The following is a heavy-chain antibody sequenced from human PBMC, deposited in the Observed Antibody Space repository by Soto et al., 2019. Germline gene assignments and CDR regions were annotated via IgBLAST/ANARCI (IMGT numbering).Heavy chain of an antibody. D-gene: IGHD3-22*01. J-gene: IGHJ4*02. CDR2: IYYSGST. Sequence: ETLSLTCTVSGGSISSYYWSWIRQPPGKGLEWIGYIYYSGSTNYNPSLKSRVTISVDTSKNQFSLKLSSVTAADTAVYYCARSRAYYYDSSGYRAKYYFDYWGQGTLVTVSS. CDR1: GGSISSYY. CDR3: ARSRAYYYDSSGYRAKYYFDY. V-gene: IGHV4-59*01.